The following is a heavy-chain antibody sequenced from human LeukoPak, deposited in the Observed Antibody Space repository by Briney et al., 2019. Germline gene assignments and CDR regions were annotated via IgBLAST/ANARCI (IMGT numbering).Heavy chain of an antibody. J-gene: IGHJ4*02. D-gene: IGHD4-17*01. V-gene: IGHV3-30-3*01. CDR2: ISYDGGNK. CDR1: GFTFSSYA. Sequence: ETGTSLRLSCTASGFTFSSYAMHWVRQAPGKGLEWVAVISYDGGNKYYADSVKGRFTISRDNAKNSLDLLMNSLRAEDTAVYYCASLRYGDYPGDFDYWGQGTLVTVSS. CDR3: ASLRYGDYPGDFDY.